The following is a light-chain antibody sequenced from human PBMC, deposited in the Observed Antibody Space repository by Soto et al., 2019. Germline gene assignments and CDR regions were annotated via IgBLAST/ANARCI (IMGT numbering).Light chain of an antibody. CDR1: QSVTSNY. V-gene: IGKV3-20*01. Sequence: EIVLTQSPGTLSLSPGERATLFCRASQSVTSNYLAWYQQKPGQAPRLLIYNASLRAAGIPDRFSGSGSVTDFTLTISRLEPEDFAMYYCQHYSSSFLYGFGQGNKLEIK. CDR2: NAS. CDR3: QHYSSSFLYG. J-gene: IGKJ2*03.